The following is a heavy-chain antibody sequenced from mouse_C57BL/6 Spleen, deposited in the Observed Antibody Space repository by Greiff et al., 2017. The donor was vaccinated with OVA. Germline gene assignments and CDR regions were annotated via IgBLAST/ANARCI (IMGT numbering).Heavy chain of an antibody. CDR2: IYPGDGDT. CDR1: GYAFSSSW. V-gene: IGHV1-82*01. CDR3: AREGAQVLYAMDY. D-gene: IGHD3-2*02. Sequence: VKLMESGPELVKPGASVKISCKASGYAFSSSWMNWVKQRPGKGLEWIGRIYPGDGDTNYNGKFKGKATLTADKSSSTAYMQLSSLTSEDSAVYFCAREGAQVLYAMDYWGQGTSVTVSS. J-gene: IGHJ4*01.